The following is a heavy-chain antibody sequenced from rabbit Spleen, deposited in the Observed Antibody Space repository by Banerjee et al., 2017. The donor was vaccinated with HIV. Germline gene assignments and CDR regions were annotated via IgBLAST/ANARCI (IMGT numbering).Heavy chain of an antibody. CDR1: GFSFSDRDV. V-gene: IGHV1S45*01. CDR3: ARNYVNVFDP. Sequence: QEQLVESGGGLVQPGGSLKLSCKASGFSFSDRDVMCWVRQAPGKGLEWIGCIYVASGSTHYAIWAKGRITFSKTSSTTVTLQMTSLTAADTATYFCARNYVNVFDPWGPGTLVTVS. CDR2: IYVASGST. D-gene: IGHD1-1*01. J-gene: IGHJ2*01.